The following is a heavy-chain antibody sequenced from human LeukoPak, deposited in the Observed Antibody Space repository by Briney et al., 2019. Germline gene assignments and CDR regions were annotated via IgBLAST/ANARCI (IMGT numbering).Heavy chain of an antibody. J-gene: IGHJ4*02. Sequence: GSLRLSCAASGFIFSNYWMHWVRQAPGKGLAWVSRVNNDGSSTTYADSVKGRFTISRDNAKNTLYLQMNSLRAEDTAVYYCAKGGLRVTDYWGQGTLVTVSS. CDR2: VNNDGSST. V-gene: IGHV3-74*03. D-gene: IGHD5/OR15-5a*01. CDR3: AKGGLRVTDY. CDR1: GFIFSNYW.